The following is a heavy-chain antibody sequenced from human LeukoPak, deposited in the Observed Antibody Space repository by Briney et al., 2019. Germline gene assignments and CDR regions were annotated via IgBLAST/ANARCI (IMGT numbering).Heavy chain of an antibody. D-gene: IGHD3-3*01. CDR1: GFTFSSYA. Sequence: LTGGSLRLSCAASGFTFSSYAMSWVRQAPGKGLEWVSAISGSGGSTYYADSVKGRFTISRDNSKNTLYLQMNSLRAEDTAVYYCAKDFWNGRYYYYGMDVWGQGTTVTVSS. V-gene: IGHV3-23*01. J-gene: IGHJ6*02. CDR2: ISGSGGST. CDR3: AKDFWNGRYYYYGMDV.